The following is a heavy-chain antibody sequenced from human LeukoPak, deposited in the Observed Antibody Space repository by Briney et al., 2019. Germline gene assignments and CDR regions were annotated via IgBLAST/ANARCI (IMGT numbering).Heavy chain of an antibody. Sequence: GGSLRLSCAASGFTVSSNYMSWVRQAPEKGLEWVSVLYSGGNTYYADSVKGRFTISRDTSKNSLYLQMNSLRAEDTAMHYCASGPVAATLYFSSWGQGTLVTVSS. CDR2: LYSGGNT. D-gene: IGHD2-15*01. J-gene: IGHJ5*02. CDR1: GFTVSSNY. CDR3: ASGPVAATLYFSS. V-gene: IGHV3-53*01.